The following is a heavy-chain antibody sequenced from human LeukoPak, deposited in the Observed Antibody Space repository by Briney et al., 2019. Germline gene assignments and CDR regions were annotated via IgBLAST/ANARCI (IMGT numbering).Heavy chain of an antibody. CDR1: GFTFSSYA. Sequence: QPGGSLRLSCAASGFTFSSYAMNWVRQAPGKGLEWVSAISGRGGSTYYADSVKGRFTISRDNSKSTLYLQMNSLRAEDTAVYYCARATTTVTTDYFQHWGQGTLVTVSS. D-gene: IGHD4-17*01. CDR2: ISGRGGST. V-gene: IGHV3-23*01. CDR3: ARATTTVTTDYFQH. J-gene: IGHJ1*01.